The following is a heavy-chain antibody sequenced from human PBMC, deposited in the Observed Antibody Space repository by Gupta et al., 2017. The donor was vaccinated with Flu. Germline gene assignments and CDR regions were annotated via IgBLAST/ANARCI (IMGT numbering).Heavy chain of an antibody. D-gene: IGHD2-21*01. J-gene: IGHJ4*02. V-gene: IGHV3-33*06. CDR2: IWYEENEK. Sequence: GMNWVRQAPGKGLEWVAVIWYEENEKYYADSFKGRFNISRDNSQDTVYLQMNSLRAEDTALYYCAKSVDCEGGNCYSPAGHWGQGTEVIVSS. CDR3: AKSVDCEGGNCYSPAGH. CDR1: G.